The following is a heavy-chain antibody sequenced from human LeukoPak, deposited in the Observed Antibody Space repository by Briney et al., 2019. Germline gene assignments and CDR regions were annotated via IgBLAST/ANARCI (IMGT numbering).Heavy chain of an antibody. CDR2: IYYSGST. J-gene: IGHJ4*02. CDR3: AREQNYCGSVTSFDY. CDR1: GGSISSHY. V-gene: IGHV4-59*11. D-gene: IGHD3-10*01. Sequence: SETLSLTCTVSGGSISSHYWNWIRQPPGKGLEWIGYIYYSGSTDYNPSLKSRVTMSVDKSKNQFSLKLTSVTAADTAMYYCAREQNYCGSVTSFDYWGQGTLVTVSS.